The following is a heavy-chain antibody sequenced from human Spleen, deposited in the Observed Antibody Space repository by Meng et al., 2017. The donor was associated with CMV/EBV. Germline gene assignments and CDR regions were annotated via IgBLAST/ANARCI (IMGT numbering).Heavy chain of an antibody. CDR2: INPNSGGT. J-gene: IGHJ5*02. CDR3: ASQGPYCSSTSCRGYWFDP. Sequence: ASVKVSCKASRGTLSSYAVIWVRQAPGQGLEWMGWINPNSGGTNYAQKFQGRVTMTRDTSISTAYMELSRLRSDDTAVYYCASQGPYCSSTSCRGYWFDPWGQGTLVTVSS. V-gene: IGHV1-2*02. D-gene: IGHD2-2*01. CDR1: RGTLSSYA.